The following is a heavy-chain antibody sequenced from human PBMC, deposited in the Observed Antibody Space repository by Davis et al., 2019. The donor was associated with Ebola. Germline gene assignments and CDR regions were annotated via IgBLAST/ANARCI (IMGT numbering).Heavy chain of an antibody. CDR3: ARRRITIFGVVIGTGIRGGMDV. V-gene: IGHV4-30-4*01. J-gene: IGHJ6*02. D-gene: IGHD3-3*01. Sequence: MPSETLSLTCTVSGGSISSGDYYWSWIRQPPGKGLEWIGYIYYSGSTYYNPSLKSRVTISVDTSKNKFSLKLTSVTAADTAVYYCARRRITIFGVVIGTGIRGGMDVWGQGTTVTVSS. CDR1: GGSISSGDYY. CDR2: IYYSGST.